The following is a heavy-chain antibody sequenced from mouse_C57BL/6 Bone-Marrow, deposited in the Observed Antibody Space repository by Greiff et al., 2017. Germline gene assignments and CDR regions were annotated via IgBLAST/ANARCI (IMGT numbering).Heavy chain of an antibody. CDR3: ASYGKEDY. J-gene: IGHJ2*01. V-gene: IGHV1-4*01. Sequence: QVHVKQSGAELARPGASVKMSCKASGYTFTSYTMHWVKQRPGQGLEWIGYINPSSGYTKYNQKFKDKATLTADKSSSTAYMQLSSLTSDDSAVYYCASYGKEDYWGQGTTLTVSS. CDR2: INPSSGYT. CDR1: GYTFTSYT. D-gene: IGHD1-1*01.